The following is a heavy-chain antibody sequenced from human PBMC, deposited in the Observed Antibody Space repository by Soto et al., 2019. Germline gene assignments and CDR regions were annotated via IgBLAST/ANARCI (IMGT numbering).Heavy chain of an antibody. J-gene: IGHJ4*02. D-gene: IGHD1-26*01. CDR2: ISSGGSTI. CDR1: GFTFSDYY. V-gene: IGHV3-11*01. CDR3: ARDRSGTSPDY. Sequence: PRLSCAASGFTFSDYYMHWIRQAPGKGLEWVSSISSGGSTIYYADSVKGRFTISRDNARNSLYLQMNSLRAEDTAVYYCARDRSGTSPDYWGQGTLVTVSS.